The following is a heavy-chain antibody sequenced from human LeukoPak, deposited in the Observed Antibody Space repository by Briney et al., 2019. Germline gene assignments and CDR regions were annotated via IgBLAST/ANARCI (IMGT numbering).Heavy chain of an antibody. D-gene: IGHD3-9*01. V-gene: IGHV4-59*08. CDR1: GGSISSYY. CDR2: IYYSGST. CDR3: ARTRGGSDILTGYWDY. Sequence: PSETLSLTCTVSGGSISSYYWSWIRQPPGKGLEWIGYIYYSGSTNYNPSLKSRVTISVDTSKNQFSLKLSSVTAADTAVYYCARTRGGSDILTGYWDYWGQGTLVTVSS. J-gene: IGHJ4*02.